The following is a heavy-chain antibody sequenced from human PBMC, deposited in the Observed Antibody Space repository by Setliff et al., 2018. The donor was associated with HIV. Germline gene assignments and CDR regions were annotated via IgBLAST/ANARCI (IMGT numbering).Heavy chain of an antibody. D-gene: IGHD6-19*01. CDR1: GGSISSYY. Sequence: PSETLSLTCTVSGGSISSYYWSWIRQPPGKGLEWIGYIYYSGSTNYNPSLKSRVTISVDTSKNQLSLRLTSVTAADTAVYYCARTPGPGGWPTGWFDPWGQGTLVTVSS. CDR3: ARTPGPGGWPTGWFDP. V-gene: IGHV4-59*01. J-gene: IGHJ5*02. CDR2: IYYSGST.